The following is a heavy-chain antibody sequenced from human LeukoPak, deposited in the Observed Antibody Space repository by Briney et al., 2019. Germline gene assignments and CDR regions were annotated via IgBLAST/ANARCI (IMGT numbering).Heavy chain of an antibody. CDR1: GFTFSSYS. CDR2: ISRSSYI. J-gene: IGHJ5*02. D-gene: IGHD6-13*01. Sequence: LGGSLLLSCAASGFTFSSYSMNWVRQAPGKGLEWVSSISRSSYIYYADSVKGRFTISRDNAKNSLYLQMNSLRAEDTALYHFSRERKTNLTGAAGTGWFAPGGQETLVTVSS. CDR3: SRERKTNLTGAAGTGWFAP. V-gene: IGHV3-21*04.